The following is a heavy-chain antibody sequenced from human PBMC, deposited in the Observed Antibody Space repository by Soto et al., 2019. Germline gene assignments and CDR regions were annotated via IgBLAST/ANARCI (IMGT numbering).Heavy chain of an antibody. V-gene: IGHV3-48*03. D-gene: IGHD1-26*01. Sequence: PGGSLRLSCAASGFAFSNYVMNWVRQAPGKGLEWVSYISLSGSTIYYADSVKGRFTISRDDAKDSLYLEMDSLRADDTAVYYCARESFSASPNFFDYWGQGTLVTVSS. CDR3: ARESFSASPNFFDY. J-gene: IGHJ4*02. CDR2: ISLSGSTI. CDR1: GFAFSNYV.